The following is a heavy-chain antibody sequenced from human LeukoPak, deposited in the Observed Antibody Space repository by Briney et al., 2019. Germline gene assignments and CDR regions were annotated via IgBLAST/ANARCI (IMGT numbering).Heavy chain of an antibody. D-gene: IGHD2-2*01. CDR1: GYTFTSYY. Sequence: ASVTVSCKASGYTFTSYYMHWVRQAPGQGLEWMGIINPSGGSTSYAQKFQGRVTMTRDTSTSTVYMELSSLRSEDTAVYYCAREGYCSSTSCYPLAWFDPWGQGTLVTVSS. V-gene: IGHV1-46*01. J-gene: IGHJ5*02. CDR3: AREGYCSSTSCYPLAWFDP. CDR2: INPSGGST.